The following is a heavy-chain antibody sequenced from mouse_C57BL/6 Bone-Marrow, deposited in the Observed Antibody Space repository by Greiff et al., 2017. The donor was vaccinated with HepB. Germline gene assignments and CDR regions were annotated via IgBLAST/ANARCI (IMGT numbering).Heavy chain of an antibody. V-gene: IGHV2-5*01. CDR3: AKNGEGSYWDVDV. Sequence: VKVVESGPGLVQPSQSLSITCTVSGFSLTSYGVHWVRQSPGKGLEWLGVIWRGGSTDYNAAFMSRLSITKDNSKSQVFFKMNSLQADDTAIYYWAKNGEGSYWDVDVWGTGTTVTVSS. CDR2: IWRGGST. J-gene: IGHJ1*03. CDR1: GFSLTSYG. D-gene: IGHD1-1*01.